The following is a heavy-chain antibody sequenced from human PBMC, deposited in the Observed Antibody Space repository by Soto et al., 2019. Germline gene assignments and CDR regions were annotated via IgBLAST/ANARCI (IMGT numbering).Heavy chain of an antibody. CDR3: ARHSMAPGYTSNWGLRYFDH. CDR2: IYYSGST. J-gene: IGHJ4*02. CDR1: GGSISSGSYY. Sequence: SETLSLTCTVSGGSISSGSYYWGWIRQPPGKGLEWIGSIYYSGSTYYNPSLKSRVAISVDTSKNQFSLKLSSVTAADTAVYYCARHSMAPGYTSNWGLRYFDHWGQGTLVTASS. D-gene: IGHD6-13*01. V-gene: IGHV4-39*01.